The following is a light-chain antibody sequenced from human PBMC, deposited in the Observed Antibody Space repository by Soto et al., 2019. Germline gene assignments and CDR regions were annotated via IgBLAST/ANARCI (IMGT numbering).Light chain of an antibody. CDR3: QQRSNWPLT. J-gene: IGKJ4*01. Sequence: EIVLTQSPATLSLSPGEGATLSCRASQSVSSYLAWYQQKPGQAPRLLIYDASNRATGIPARFSGSGSGTDFTLTSSSLEPEDFAVYYCQQRSNWPLTFGGGTKVEI. CDR1: QSVSSY. CDR2: DAS. V-gene: IGKV3-11*01.